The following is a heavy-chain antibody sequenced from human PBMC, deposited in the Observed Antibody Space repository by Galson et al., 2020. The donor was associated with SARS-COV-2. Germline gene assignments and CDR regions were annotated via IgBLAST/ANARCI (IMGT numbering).Heavy chain of an antibody. V-gene: IGHV3-23*01. J-gene: IGHJ4*02. CDR3: AKGLRYLEWLFHYFDL. CDR2: ISASGGST. Sequence: GGSLRLSCAGSGFNFNSYAMGWVRQAPGKGLEWVSVISASGGSTYYADSVKGRFTVSRDHAENTLYLHMNSLRAEDTAVYYCAKGLRYLEWLFHYFDLWGQGTLVTVSS. D-gene: IGHD3-3*01. CDR1: GFNFNSYA.